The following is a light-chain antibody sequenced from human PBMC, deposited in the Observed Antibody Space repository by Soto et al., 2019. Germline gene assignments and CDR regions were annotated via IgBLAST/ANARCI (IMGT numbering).Light chain of an antibody. Sequence: DIQMTQSPSSLSAFVGDRVTITCRPSQSISSYLNWYQQKPGKAPKLLIYAASSLQSGVPSRFSGSGSGTDFTLTISSLQPEDFAIYYCQQSYSTPLTFGGGTKVEIK. CDR2: AAS. CDR1: QSISSY. J-gene: IGKJ4*01. CDR3: QQSYSTPLT. V-gene: IGKV1-39*01.